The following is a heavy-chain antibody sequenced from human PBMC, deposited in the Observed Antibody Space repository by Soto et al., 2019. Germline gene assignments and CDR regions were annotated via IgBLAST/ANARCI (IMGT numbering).Heavy chain of an antibody. Sequence: GRSLRLSCAGSGFTFSRFWMHWVRQAPGKGLVWVSHINDDGTITTYADSVKGRFTISRDNAENTVYLEMNSLRNEDTAAYYYSSKADYLNWSVPPCQATRVTV. J-gene: IGHJ5*02. V-gene: IGHV3-74*03. CDR1: GFTFSRFW. D-gene: IGHD4-17*01. CDR2: INDDGTIT. CDR3: SSKADYLNWSVP.